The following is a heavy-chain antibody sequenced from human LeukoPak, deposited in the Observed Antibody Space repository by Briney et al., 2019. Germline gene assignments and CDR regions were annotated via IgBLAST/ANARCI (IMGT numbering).Heavy chain of an antibody. D-gene: IGHD2-15*01. Sequence: SETLSLTCAVYGGSFSGYYWSWIRQPPGKGLEWIGEINHSGSTNYNPSLKSRVTISVDTSKNQFSLKLSSVTAADTAVYYCARLRSFLAGVGDYFDYWGQGTLVTVSS. CDR3: ARLRSFLAGVGDYFDY. CDR2: INHSGST. J-gene: IGHJ4*02. CDR1: GGSFSGYY. V-gene: IGHV4-34*01.